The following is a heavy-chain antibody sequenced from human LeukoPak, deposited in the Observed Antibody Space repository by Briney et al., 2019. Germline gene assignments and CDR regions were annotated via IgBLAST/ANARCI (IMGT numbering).Heavy chain of an antibody. CDR1: GFTFSSYS. CDR3: ARWPRYCSGGSCYHYYYGMDV. Sequence: GGSLRLSCAASGFTFSSYSMNWVRQAPGKGLEWVSYISSSSSTIYYADSVKGRFTISRDNAKNSLYLQMNSLRAGDTAVYYCARWPRYCSGGSCYHYYYGMDVWGQGTTVTVSS. V-gene: IGHV3-48*01. J-gene: IGHJ6*02. D-gene: IGHD2-15*01. CDR2: ISSSSSTI.